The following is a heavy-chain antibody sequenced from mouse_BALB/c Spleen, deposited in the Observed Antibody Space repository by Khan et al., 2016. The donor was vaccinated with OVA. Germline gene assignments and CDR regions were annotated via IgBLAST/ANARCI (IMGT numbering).Heavy chain of an antibody. D-gene: IGHD1-1*01. V-gene: IGHV1S56*01. CDR3: AIRYYGSLWYFDV. CDR1: GYTFISYY. CDR2: IYPGDGRT. J-gene: IGHJ1*01. Sequence: QVQLQQSGPELVKPGASVKMSCKAPGYTFISYYIHWVKQRPGQGLEWIGWIYPGDGRTKYNEKFRGKTTLTADKSSSTAYMLLSSLTSEDSAIYFYAIRYYGSLWYFDVWGAGTTVTVSS.